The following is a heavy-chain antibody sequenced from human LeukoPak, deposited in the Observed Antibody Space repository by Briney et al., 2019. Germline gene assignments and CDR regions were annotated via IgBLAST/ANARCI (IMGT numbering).Heavy chain of an antibody. J-gene: IGHJ4*02. CDR1: GYTFTGYY. D-gene: IGHD1-26*01. V-gene: IGHV1-2*02. CDR3: ARDPWVARMEATLPDY. CDR2: INPNSVAT. Sequence: ASVKVSCKASGYTFTGYYMHWVRRAPGQGLEWMGWINPNSVATNYAQKLQGRITMTRDTSISTAYMELSRLRADDPAVYYCARDPWVARMEATLPDYWGQGTLVTVSS.